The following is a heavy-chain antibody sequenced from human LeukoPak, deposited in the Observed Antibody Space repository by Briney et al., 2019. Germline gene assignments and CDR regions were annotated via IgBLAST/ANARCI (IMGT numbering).Heavy chain of an antibody. V-gene: IGHV3-23*01. Sequence: GGSLSLSCAASGFTFSSYAMSWVRQAPGKGLEWVSAISGSGGSTYYADSVKGRFTISRDNSKNTLYLQMNSLRAEDTAVYYCAKDAVPYDSSGYYRHWGQGTLVTVSS. CDR1: GFTFSSYA. D-gene: IGHD3-22*01. CDR3: AKDAVPYDSSGYYRH. CDR2: ISGSGGST. J-gene: IGHJ4*02.